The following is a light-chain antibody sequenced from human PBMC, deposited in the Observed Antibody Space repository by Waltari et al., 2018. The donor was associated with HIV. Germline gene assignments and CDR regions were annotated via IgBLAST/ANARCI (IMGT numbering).Light chain of an antibody. Sequence: DSVMTQSPATLAVSLVGRAPTPCNSRQSVLYSSNNKNYLAWCQQKPGQPPRLLIYWASTREFGVPDRFSGSGSGTDFTLTISSLQAEDVAVYYCQQYYSTPCTFGQGTKLEIK. CDR1: QSVLYSSNNKNY. V-gene: IGKV4-1*01. CDR3: QQYYSTPCT. CDR2: WAS. J-gene: IGKJ2*01.